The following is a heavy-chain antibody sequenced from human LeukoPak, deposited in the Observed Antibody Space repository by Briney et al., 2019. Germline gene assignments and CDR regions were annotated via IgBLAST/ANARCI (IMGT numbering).Heavy chain of an antibody. D-gene: IGHD2-21*01. CDR2: ISDGGSKG. Sequence: GRSLRLSCAASGFSFNSHGMHWVRQAPDKGLGWVAVISDGGSKGYYADSVKGRFTISRENSKNVLYLQMSSLRAEDTAVYYCAKDYNRGLPDYWGQGTLVIVSS. J-gene: IGHJ4*02. CDR3: AKDYNRGLPDY. CDR1: GFSFNSHG. V-gene: IGHV3-30*18.